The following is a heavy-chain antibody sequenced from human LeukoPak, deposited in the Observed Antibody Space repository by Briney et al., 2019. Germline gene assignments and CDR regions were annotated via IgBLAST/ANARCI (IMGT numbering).Heavy chain of an antibody. D-gene: IGHD3-10*01. CDR2: INWNGGST. CDR1: GLTFDDYG. J-gene: IGHJ4*02. Sequence: GGSLRLSCVASGLTFDDYGIGWVRQAPGKGLEWVSGINWNGGSTDYADSVKGRFTISRDNAKNSVYLQMSSLRVEDTALYHCVLTSGSGSYRGYLNYWGQGTLVTVSS. V-gene: IGHV3-20*01. CDR3: VLTSGSGSYRGYLNY.